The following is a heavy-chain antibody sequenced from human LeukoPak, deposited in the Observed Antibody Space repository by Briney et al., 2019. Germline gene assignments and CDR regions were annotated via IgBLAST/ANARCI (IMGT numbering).Heavy chain of an antibody. D-gene: IGHD2-21*02. CDR3: ARVPTTAWFDP. V-gene: IGHV1-2*02. J-gene: IGHJ5*02. Sequence: ASVKVSCKASGYNFTGYYMHWVRQAPGQGLEWMGCINPNSGGTDYAQKFQGRVTMTRDTSISTAYMELGRLTSDDTAVYYCARVPTTAWFDPWGQGALVTVSS. CDR1: GYNFTGYY. CDR2: INPNSGGT.